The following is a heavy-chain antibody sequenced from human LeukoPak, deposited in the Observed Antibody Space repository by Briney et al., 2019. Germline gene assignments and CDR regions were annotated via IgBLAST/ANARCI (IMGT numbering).Heavy chain of an antibody. J-gene: IGHJ4*02. CDR1: GFTFCRHS. CDR2: IISSSSYI. CDR3: ARGGIRFLEWLLSLC. D-gene: IGHD3-3*01. V-gene: IGHV3-21*01. Sequence: GGSLRLSCAASGFTFCRHSMLWARHAPGKGVEWVSSIISSSSYIYYADSVKGRFTSSRDNAKNSLYLQMNSLRAEDTAVYYCARGGIRFLEWLLSLCWGQGTLVTVSS.